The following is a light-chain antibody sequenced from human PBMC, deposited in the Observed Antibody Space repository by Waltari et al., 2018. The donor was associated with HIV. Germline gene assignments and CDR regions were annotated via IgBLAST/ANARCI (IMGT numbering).Light chain of an antibody. CDR1: FSDVGRYNL. CDR2: EVT. V-gene: IGLV2-23*02. CDR3: CSYAGSRIHVI. Sequence: QSALTQPASVSGSPGQSITISCTGTFSDVGRYNLVPWYQQHPGEAPKLMIYEVTKRPSGISSRFSGSKSGNTASLTISGLQAEDEANYYCCSYAGSRIHVIFGGGTKLTVL. J-gene: IGLJ2*01.